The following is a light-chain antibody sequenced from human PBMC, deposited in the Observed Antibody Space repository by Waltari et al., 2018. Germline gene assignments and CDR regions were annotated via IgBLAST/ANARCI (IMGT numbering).Light chain of an antibody. CDR3: NSRDSSGNHLVV. J-gene: IGLJ2*01. CDR1: SLRRNY. V-gene: IGLV3-19*01. CDR2: GKN. Sequence: SSELTQDPAVSVALGQTVRIPCQGDSLRRNYAGWYQQKPGQAPVLVIYGKNNRPSGIPDRFSGSSSGNTASLTITGAQAEDEADYYCNSRDSSGNHLVVFGGGTKLTVL.